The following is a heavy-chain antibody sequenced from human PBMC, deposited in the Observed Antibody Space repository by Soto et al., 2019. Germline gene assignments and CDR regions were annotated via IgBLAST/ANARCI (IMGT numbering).Heavy chain of an antibody. CDR1: GYSFTSYW. CDR2: IYPGDSDT. J-gene: IGHJ6*02. D-gene: IGHD3-10*01. Sequence: PGESLKISCKGPGYSFTSYWISWVRQMPGKGLEWMGIIYPGDSDTRYSPSFQGQVTISADKSISTAYLQWSSLKASDTAMYYCAGGGVRGVITRTRDYYGMDVWGQGTTVTV. CDR3: AGGGVRGVITRTRDYYGMDV. V-gene: IGHV5-51*01.